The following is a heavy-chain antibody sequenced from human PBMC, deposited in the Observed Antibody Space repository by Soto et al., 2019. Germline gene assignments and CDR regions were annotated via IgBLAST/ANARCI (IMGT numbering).Heavy chain of an antibody. CDR1: GGSISSGNYY. Sequence: SETLSLTCTFSGGSISSGNYYLSWIRQPPGKGLEWIGFISYSGSAYYNPSLKSRVTISVDTSKNQFSLNLSFVTAAGTAVYYCATMGTPATGLYYFDYWGQGTLVTVSS. D-gene: IGHD2-15*01. CDR3: ATMGTPATGLYYFDY. J-gene: IGHJ4*02. CDR2: ISYSGSA. V-gene: IGHV4-30-4*01.